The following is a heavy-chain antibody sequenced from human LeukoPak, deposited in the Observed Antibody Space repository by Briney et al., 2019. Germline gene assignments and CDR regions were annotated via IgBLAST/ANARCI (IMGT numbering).Heavy chain of an antibody. CDR3: ARDGAHWNYDPSYYSMDV. CDR1: GCSISSSSYY. J-gene: IGHJ6*03. Sequence: SETLSLTCTVSGCSISSSSYYGGWIRQPPGKGLEWIGSIYYSGSTYYNPSLKSRVTISVDTSKNQVSLKLSSVTAADTAVYYCARDGAHWNYDPSYYSMDVWGKGTTVTVSS. D-gene: IGHD1-7*01. V-gene: IGHV4-39*07. CDR2: IYYSGST.